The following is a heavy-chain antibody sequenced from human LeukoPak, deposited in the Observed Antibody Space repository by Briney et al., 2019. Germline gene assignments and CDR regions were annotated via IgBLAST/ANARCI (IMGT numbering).Heavy chain of an antibody. Sequence: VASVKVSCKASGYTFTGYYMHWVRQAPGQGLEWMGWINPNSGGTNYAQKFQGRVTMTEDTSTDTAYMELSSLRSEDTAVYYCATVPLWFGDYNWFDPWGQGTLVTVSS. J-gene: IGHJ5*02. V-gene: IGHV1-2*02. CDR3: ATVPLWFGDYNWFDP. CDR1: GYTFTGYY. D-gene: IGHD3-10*01. CDR2: INPNSGGT.